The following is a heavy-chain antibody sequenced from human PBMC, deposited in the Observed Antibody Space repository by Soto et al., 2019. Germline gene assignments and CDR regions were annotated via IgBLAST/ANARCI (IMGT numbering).Heavy chain of an antibody. J-gene: IGHJ4*02. D-gene: IGHD2-21*02. CDR1: GYTFTSYA. CDR2: INAGNGNT. Sequence: ASVKVSCKASGYTFTSYAMHWVRQAPGQRLEWMGWINAGNGNTKYSQKFQGRVTITRDTSASTAYMELSSLRSEDTAVYYCARGYCGGDCYSPDDYWGQGTLVTVYS. CDR3: ARGYCGGDCYSPDDY. V-gene: IGHV1-3*01.